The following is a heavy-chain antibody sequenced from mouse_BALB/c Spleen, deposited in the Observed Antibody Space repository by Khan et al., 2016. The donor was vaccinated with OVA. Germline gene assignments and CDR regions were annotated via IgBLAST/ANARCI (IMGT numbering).Heavy chain of an antibody. J-gene: IGHJ2*01. D-gene: IGHD1-1*01. CDR2: ISYSGDT. V-gene: IGHV3-2*02. Sequence: EVQLQESGPGLVKPSQFLSLTCTVSGYSITSDYAWNWIRQFPGNKLEWMGYISYSGDTAYNPSLKSRISITRDTPKNQFFPQLNSVPTEATATYYGASMSLSYYGSSFVGDCFDYWGQGTTLTVSS. CDR1: GYSITSDYA. CDR3: ASMSLSYYGSSFVGDCFDY.